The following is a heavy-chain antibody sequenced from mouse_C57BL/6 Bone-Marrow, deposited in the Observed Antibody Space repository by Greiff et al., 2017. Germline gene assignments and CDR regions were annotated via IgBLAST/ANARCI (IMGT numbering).Heavy chain of an antibody. J-gene: IGHJ3*01. Sequence: VQLQQSGAELAKPGASVKLSCKASGYTFTSYWMHWVKQRPGQGLEWIGYINPSSGYTKSNQKFKDKATLTADKSSSTAYMQLSSLTYEDSAVDYCARSRSLYYYGSYWGQGTLVTVSA. V-gene: IGHV1-7*01. CDR1: GYTFTSYW. D-gene: IGHD1-1*01. CDR2: INPSSGYT. CDR3: ARSRSLYYYGSY.